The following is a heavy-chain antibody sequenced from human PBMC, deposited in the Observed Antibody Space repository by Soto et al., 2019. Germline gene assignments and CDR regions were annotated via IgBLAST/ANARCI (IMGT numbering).Heavy chain of an antibody. Sequence: EVQLLESGGGLVQPGGSLRLSCAASGFTFSSYAMSWVRQAPGKGLEWLSAISGSGGSTYYADSVKGRFTISRDNSKNTLYLQMNSLRAEDTAVYYCAKVPGVVVAASELDYWGQGTLVTVSS. J-gene: IGHJ4*02. CDR3: AKVPGVVVAASELDY. CDR2: ISGSGGST. CDR1: GFTFSSYA. V-gene: IGHV3-23*01. D-gene: IGHD2-15*01.